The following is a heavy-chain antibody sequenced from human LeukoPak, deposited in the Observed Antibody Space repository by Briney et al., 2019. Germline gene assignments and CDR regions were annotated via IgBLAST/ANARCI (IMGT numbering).Heavy chain of an antibody. V-gene: IGHV1-2*02. Sequence: ASVKVSCKASEYTFNGYYMHWVRQAPGQGLEWMGWINPKSGGTNYAQKFQGRVTMTRDTSISTAYMEVSRMTSDDTAVYYCATSGGTSGPELDYWGQGTLVTVSS. J-gene: IGHJ4*02. CDR3: ATSGGTSGPELDY. CDR2: INPKSGGT. CDR1: EYTFNGYY. D-gene: IGHD3-3*01.